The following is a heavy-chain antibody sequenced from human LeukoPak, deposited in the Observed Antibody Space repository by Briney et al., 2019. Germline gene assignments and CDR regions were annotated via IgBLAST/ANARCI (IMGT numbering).Heavy chain of an antibody. V-gene: IGHV3-11*05. J-gene: IGHJ3*02. Sequence: GGSLRLSCAASGFTFSDYYMSWIRQAPAKGLEWVSYISSSSSYTNYADSVKGRFTISRDNAKNSLYLQMNSLRAEDTAVYYCARDIDIVVVVAAPTSFAFDTWGQGTMVTVSS. CDR1: GFTFSDYY. CDR2: ISSSSSYT. D-gene: IGHD2-15*01. CDR3: ARDIDIVVVVAAPTSFAFDT.